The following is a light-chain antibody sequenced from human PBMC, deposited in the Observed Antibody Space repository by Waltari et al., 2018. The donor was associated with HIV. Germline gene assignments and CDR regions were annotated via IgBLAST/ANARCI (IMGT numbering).Light chain of an antibody. CDR3: SSYTSITLI. V-gene: IGLV2-14*03. CDR1: GCDIGGYNY. CDR2: DVS. J-gene: IGLJ2*01. Sequence: QSALTQPASVSGSPGQSITIPCTGSGCDIGGYNYVSWYQPYPGQAPKPIIYDVSRRPSVVSNRFSGSKSGNTASLTISGLRAEDEADYYCSSYTSITLIFGGGTKLTVL.